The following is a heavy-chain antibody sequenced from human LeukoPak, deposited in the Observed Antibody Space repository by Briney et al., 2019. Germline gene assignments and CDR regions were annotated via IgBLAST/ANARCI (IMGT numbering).Heavy chain of an antibody. J-gene: IGHJ4*02. CDR3: ARSSYGDYTYYFDY. Sequence: PGGSLRLSCAASGFTFSSYWMHWVRQTPGKGLIYISRINNDGSSANYADSVRGRFTISRDNAENTLYLQMNSLRAEDTAVYYCARSSYGDYTYYFDYWGQGTLVTVSS. D-gene: IGHD4-17*01. CDR1: GFTFSSYW. CDR2: INNDGSSA. V-gene: IGHV3-74*01.